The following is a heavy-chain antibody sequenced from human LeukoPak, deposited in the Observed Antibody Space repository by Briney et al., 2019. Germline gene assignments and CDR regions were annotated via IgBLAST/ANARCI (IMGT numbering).Heavy chain of an antibody. CDR2: ISGSGGGT. CDR1: GITLSNYG. V-gene: IGHV3-23*01. Sequence: GGSLRLSCAVSGITLSNYGMSWVRQAPGKGLEWVADISGSGGGTKYADSVKGRFTISRDNPKNTLYLQMNSLRAEDTAMYFCAKRGVVIRVILVGFHKEAYYFDSWGQGALVTVSS. D-gene: IGHD3-22*01. CDR3: AKRGVVIRVILVGFHKEAYYFDS. J-gene: IGHJ4*02.